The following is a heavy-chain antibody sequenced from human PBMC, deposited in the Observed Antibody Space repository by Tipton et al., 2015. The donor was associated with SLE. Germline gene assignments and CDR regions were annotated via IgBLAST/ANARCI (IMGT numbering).Heavy chain of an antibody. CDR2: IYPSGST. CDR3: ARADGVVGGQLPYWYFDI. D-gene: IGHD1-26*01. J-gene: IGHJ2*01. CDR1: GGSISSGGYS. Sequence: TLSLTCAVSGGSISSGGYSWSWIRQPPGKGLEWIGYIYPSGSTFYNPSLKSRVTISVDTSKNQFSLRLNSVTAADTAVYYCARADGVVGGQLPYWYFDIWGRGTLVTVSS. V-gene: IGHV4-30-2*01.